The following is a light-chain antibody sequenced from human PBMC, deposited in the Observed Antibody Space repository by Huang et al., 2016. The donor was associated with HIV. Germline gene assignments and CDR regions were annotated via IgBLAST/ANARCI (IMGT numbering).Light chain of an antibody. V-gene: IGKV1-33*01. CDR3: QQYDDLPIT. Sequence: DIQMTQSPSSLSAFVGDRVTITCQASQDIDKYLSWYQQKTGKAPNLLIYDAANLETGVPARFSGSGSGTDFTFTISSLQPEDIATYFCQQYDDLPITFGQGTRLDIK. CDR1: QDIDKY. CDR2: DAA. J-gene: IGKJ5*01.